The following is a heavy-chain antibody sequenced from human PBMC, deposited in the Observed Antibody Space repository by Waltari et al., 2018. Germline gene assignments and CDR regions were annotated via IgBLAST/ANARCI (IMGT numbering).Heavy chain of an antibody. CDR3: AKDGMVADPLDS. CDR1: GFTFSSYG. V-gene: IGHV3-30*02. CDR2: IRYDGSNK. Sequence: QVQLVESGGGVVEPGGSVRLSCSASGFTFSSYGMLWDRQAPWKGVEWVTFIRYDGSNKYYADSVKGRFTISRDNSKNTLYLQMNSLRAEDTAVYYCAKDGMVADPLDSWGQGTLVTVSS. D-gene: IGHD2-15*01. J-gene: IGHJ4*02.